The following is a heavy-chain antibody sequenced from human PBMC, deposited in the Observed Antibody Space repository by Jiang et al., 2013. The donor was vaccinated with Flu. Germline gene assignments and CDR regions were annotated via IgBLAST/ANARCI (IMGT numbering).Heavy chain of an antibody. CDR2: IYYSGST. J-gene: IGHJ6*02. V-gene: IGHV4-39*01. Sequence: GSGLVKPSETLSLTCTVSGGSISSSSYYWGWIRQPPGKGLEWIGSIYYSGSTYYNPSLKSRVTISVDTSKNQFSLKLSSVTAADTAVYYCARRGSSSSWSYGMDVWGQGTTVTVSS. CDR3: ARRGSSSSWSYGMDV. CDR1: GGSISSSSYY. D-gene: IGHD6-13*01.